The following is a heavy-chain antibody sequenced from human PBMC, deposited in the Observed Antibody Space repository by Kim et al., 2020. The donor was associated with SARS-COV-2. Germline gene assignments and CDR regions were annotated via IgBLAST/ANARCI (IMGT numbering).Heavy chain of an antibody. Sequence: SETLSLTCAVYGDPVNGYYWSWIRQPPGKGLEWVGEINYDRSTNYKPSLKSRVTMSLDSSKSQFSLRLTSLTAADTAVYYCARVRYFDWLFHQSPHYFDYWGQGNLVTVSS. CDR1: GDPVNGYY. V-gene: IGHV4-34*01. CDR2: INYDRST. D-gene: IGHD3-9*01. CDR3: ARVRYFDWLFHQSPHYFDY. J-gene: IGHJ4*02.